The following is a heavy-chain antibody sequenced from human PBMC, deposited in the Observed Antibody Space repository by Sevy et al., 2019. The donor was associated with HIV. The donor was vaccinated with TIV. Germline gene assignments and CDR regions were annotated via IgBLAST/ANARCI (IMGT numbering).Heavy chain of an antibody. J-gene: IGHJ4*02. D-gene: IGHD2-2*01. CDR1: RLTLSSYW. CDR3: VASNSWEDY. Sequence: GGSLRLSCAAPRLTLSSYWMHWVRQAPGKGLVWVSGVNSDGSSTTYADSVKGRFTISRDNAKNTLSLQMNSLRVEDIAVYHCVASNSWEDYWGQGTLVTVSS. CDR2: VNSDGSST. V-gene: IGHV3-74*01.